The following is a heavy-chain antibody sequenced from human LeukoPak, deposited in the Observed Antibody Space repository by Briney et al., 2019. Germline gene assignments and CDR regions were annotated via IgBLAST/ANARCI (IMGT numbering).Heavy chain of an antibody. Sequence: ASVKVSCKASGYTFTSYAMHWVRQAPGQRLEWMGWMNAGNGNTKYSQKFQGRVTITRDTSASTAYMELSSLRSEDTAVYYCARDNRLYNGFPDYWGQGTLVTVSS. V-gene: IGHV1-3*01. D-gene: IGHD5-12*01. CDR1: GYTFTSYA. CDR2: MNAGNGNT. CDR3: ARDNRLYNGFPDY. J-gene: IGHJ4*02.